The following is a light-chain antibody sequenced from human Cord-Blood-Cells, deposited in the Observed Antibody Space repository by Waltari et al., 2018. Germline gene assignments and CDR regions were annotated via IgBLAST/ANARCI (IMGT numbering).Light chain of an antibody. CDR2: GNR. V-gene: IGLV1-40*01. Sequence: QSVLTQPPSVSGAPGQRVTISCTGSSSNIGTGYDVHWYQQLPGTAPKLPIYGNRNRPSGVPDRFSGSKSGTSASLAITGLQAEDEADYYCQSYDSSLSVVFGGGTKLTVL. CDR1: SSNIGTGYD. J-gene: IGLJ2*01. CDR3: QSYDSSLSVV.